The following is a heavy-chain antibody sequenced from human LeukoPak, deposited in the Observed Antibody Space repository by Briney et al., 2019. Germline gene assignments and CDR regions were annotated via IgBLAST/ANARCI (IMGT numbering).Heavy chain of an antibody. Sequence: SETLSLTCAVSGYPISNGYYWGWIRQPPGKGLEWIGSIYYSGNTYDNPSLKSRVTISLDTSKNQFSLRLSSVTASDTAVYYCARHRLFDTTGYYYDFDYWGQGTLVTVTS. V-gene: IGHV4-38-2*01. D-gene: IGHD3-22*01. J-gene: IGHJ4*02. CDR1: GYPISNGYY. CDR2: IYYSGNT. CDR3: ARHRLFDTTGYYYDFDY.